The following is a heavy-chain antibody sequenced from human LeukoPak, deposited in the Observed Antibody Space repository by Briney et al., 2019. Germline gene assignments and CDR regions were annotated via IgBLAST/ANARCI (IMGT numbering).Heavy chain of an antibody. Sequence: SETLSLTCAVYGGSFSGYYWSWIRQPPGKGLEWIGYIYYSGSTNSNPSLKSRVTISIDTSKNQFSLKMSSVTAADTAMYYCASHYGSGFDYWGQGTLVTVSS. CDR2: IYYSGST. V-gene: IGHV4-59*01. CDR1: GGSFSGYY. D-gene: IGHD3-10*01. J-gene: IGHJ4*02. CDR3: ASHYGSGFDY.